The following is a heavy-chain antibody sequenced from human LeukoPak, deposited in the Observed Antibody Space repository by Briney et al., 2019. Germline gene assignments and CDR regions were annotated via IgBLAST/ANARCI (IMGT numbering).Heavy chain of an antibody. CDR3: ARDAYNWNGAGSFDY. D-gene: IGHD1-1*01. CDR1: GYTFTSYG. Sequence: GASVKVSCKASGYTFTSYGISWVRQAPGQGLEWMGWISAYNGNTNYAQKLQGRVTMTTDTSTSTAYMELRSLRSDDTAVYYCARDAYNWNGAGSFDYWGQGTLVTVSS. V-gene: IGHV1-18*01. J-gene: IGHJ4*02. CDR2: ISAYNGNT.